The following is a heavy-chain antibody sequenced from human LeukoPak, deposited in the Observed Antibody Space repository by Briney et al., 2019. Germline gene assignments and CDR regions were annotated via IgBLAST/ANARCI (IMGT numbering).Heavy chain of an antibody. CDR2: IKQDGSDI. D-gene: IGHD4-17*01. CDR1: GFTFNGFW. CDR3: TRDALYGDPSYYYMDV. V-gene: IGHV3-7*01. Sequence: GGSLRLSCAASGFTFNGFWMSWVRQAPGKGLEWVANIKQDGSDIYYLGSVRGRFTISRDNAMNSLYLQMNSLRAEDTAVYYCTRDALYGDPSYYYMDVWGKGATVTVSS. J-gene: IGHJ6*03.